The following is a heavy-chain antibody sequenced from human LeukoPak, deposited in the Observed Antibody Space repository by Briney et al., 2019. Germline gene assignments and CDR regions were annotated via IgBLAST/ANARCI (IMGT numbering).Heavy chain of an antibody. J-gene: IGHJ4*02. CDR1: GGSISSYY. D-gene: IGHD6-19*01. CDR3: AREAPDSSGWYIGYYFDY. CDR2: IYYSGST. Sequence: SETLSLTCTVSGGSISSYYWSWIRQPPGKGLEWIGYIYYSGSTNYNPSLKSRVTISVDTSKNQFPLKLSSVTAADTAVYYCAREAPDSSGWYIGYYFDYWGQGTLVTVSS. V-gene: IGHV4-59*01.